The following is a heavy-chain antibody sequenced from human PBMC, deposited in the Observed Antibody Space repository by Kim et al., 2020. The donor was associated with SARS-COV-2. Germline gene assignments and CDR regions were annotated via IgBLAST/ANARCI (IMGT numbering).Heavy chain of an antibody. CDR3: ARGLSSSWWGEIDY. D-gene: IGHD6-13*01. Sequence: ASVKVSCKASGYTFTGYYMHWVRQAPGQGLEWMGWINPNSGGTNYAQKFQGRVTMTRDTSISTAYMELSRLRSDDTAVYYCARGLSSSWWGEIDYWGQGTLVTVSS. CDR2: INPNSGGT. CDR1: GYTFTGYY. J-gene: IGHJ4*02. V-gene: IGHV1-2*02.